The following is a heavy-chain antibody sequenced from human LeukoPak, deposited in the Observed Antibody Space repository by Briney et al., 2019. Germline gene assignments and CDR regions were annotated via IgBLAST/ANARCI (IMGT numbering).Heavy chain of an antibody. CDR2: INHSGST. CDR3: ASGEWSGY. D-gene: IGHD3-3*01. J-gene: IGHJ4*02. Sequence: PSETLSLTCAVYGGSFSGYYWSWIRQPPGKGLEWIGEINHSGSTNYNPSLKSRVTISVDTSKNQFSLKLSSVTAADTAVYYCASGEWSGYWGQGTLVTVSS. V-gene: IGHV4-34*01. CDR1: GGSFSGYY.